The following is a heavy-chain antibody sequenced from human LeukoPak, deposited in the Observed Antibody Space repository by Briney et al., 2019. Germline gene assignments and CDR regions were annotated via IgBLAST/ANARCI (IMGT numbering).Heavy chain of an antibody. D-gene: IGHD5-12*01. CDR1: GGSFSGYY. Sequence: PSETLSLTCAVYGGSFSGYYWSWIRQPPGKGLEWIGEINHSGSTNYNPSLKSRVTISVDTSKNQFSLKLSSVTAADTAVYYCARGGGDGYNLYFDYWGQGTLVTVSS. J-gene: IGHJ4*02. CDR2: INHSGST. CDR3: ARGGGDGYNLYFDY. V-gene: IGHV4-34*01.